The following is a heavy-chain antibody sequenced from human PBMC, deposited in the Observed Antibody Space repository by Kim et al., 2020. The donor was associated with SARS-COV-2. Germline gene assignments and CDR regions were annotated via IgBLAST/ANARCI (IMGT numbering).Heavy chain of an antibody. V-gene: IGHV5-51*01. Sequence: YSPSFQGQVTISADKSISTAYLQWSSLKASDTAMYYCARPYTRGPAAFDIWGQGTMVTVSS. J-gene: IGHJ3*02. CDR3: ARPYTRGPAAFDI. D-gene: IGHD3-16*01.